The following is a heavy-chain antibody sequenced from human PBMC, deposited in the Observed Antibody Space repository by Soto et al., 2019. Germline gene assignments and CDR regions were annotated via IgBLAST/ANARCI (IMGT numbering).Heavy chain of an antibody. J-gene: IGHJ5*02. Sequence: QVQLQQWGAGLLKPSETLSLTCAVYGGYFSGYYWSWIRQPSGKGLEGIGEINHSGSPNYNPSLRSLVTISVATTKHQSALKISPVTAADAAVYYCARSHPNSSSWRVSWFDPWGQGTLFTVYS. V-gene: IGHV4-34*01. D-gene: IGHD6-13*01. CDR2: INHSGSP. CDR1: GGYFSGYY. CDR3: ARSHPNSSSWRVSWFDP.